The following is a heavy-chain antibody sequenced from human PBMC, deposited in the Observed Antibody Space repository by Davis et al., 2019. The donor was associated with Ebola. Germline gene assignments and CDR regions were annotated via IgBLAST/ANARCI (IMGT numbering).Heavy chain of an antibody. CDR1: GFTFSSYA. CDR3: AKDLHYDYIWGNDY. D-gene: IGHD3-16*01. Sequence: PGGSLRLSCAASGFTFSSYAMSWVRQAPGKGLEWVSAISGSGGSTYYADSVKGRFTISRDNSKNTLYLQMNSLRAEDTAVYYCAKDLHYDYIWGNDYWGQGTLVTVSS. J-gene: IGHJ4*02. CDR2: ISGSGGST. V-gene: IGHV3-23*01.